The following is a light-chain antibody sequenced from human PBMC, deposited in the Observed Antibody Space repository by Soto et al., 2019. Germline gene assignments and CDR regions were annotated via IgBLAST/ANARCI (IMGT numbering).Light chain of an antibody. V-gene: IGKV1-5*03. Sequence: DIQMTQSPSTLSSSVGDRVTLTCRASQSISTWLAWYQQEPGKAPKLLIHKASSLQSGVPSRVRGSGSGTDFTLTISSLNPDDFATYYCQQYNSYSQTFGQGTKVDIK. CDR3: QQYNSYSQT. CDR2: KAS. CDR1: QSISTW. J-gene: IGKJ1*01.